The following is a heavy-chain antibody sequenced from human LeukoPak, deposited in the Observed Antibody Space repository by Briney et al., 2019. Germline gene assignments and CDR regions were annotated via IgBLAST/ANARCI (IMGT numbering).Heavy chain of an antibody. CDR3: ARGGGLRYFDWLPPDWFDP. D-gene: IGHD3-9*01. V-gene: IGHV4-34*01. CDR2: INHSGST. CDR1: GGSFSGYY. Sequence: SSETLSLTCAVYGGSFSGYYWSWIRQPPGKGLEWIGEINHSGSTNYNPSLKSRVTISVDTSKNQFSLKLSSVTAADTAVYYCARGGGLRYFDWLPPDWFDPWGQGTLVTVSS. J-gene: IGHJ5*02.